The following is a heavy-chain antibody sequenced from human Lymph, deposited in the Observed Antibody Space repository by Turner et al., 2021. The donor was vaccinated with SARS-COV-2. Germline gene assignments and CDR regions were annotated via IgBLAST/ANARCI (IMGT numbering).Heavy chain of an antibody. J-gene: IGHJ5*02. CDR1: GYTFTSYD. Sequence: QVQLVKSGAEVRKHGASVKVSCKASGYTFTSYDINCVRQATGQGREWMGWINPNSGNTGYAQKFQGRVTMTRNKSISTAYMERSSLRSEDTSVYYSARAAQLTVWFDPWGQGTLVTVSS. V-gene: IGHV1-8*01. CDR3: ARAAQLTVWFDP. D-gene: IGHD3-9*01. CDR2: INPNSGNT.